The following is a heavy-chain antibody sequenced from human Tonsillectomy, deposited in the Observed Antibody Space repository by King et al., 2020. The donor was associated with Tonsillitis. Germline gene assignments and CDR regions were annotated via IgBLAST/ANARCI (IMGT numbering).Heavy chain of an antibody. J-gene: IGHJ4*02. D-gene: IGHD6-13*01. Sequence: VQLVESGGGLVQPGGSLRLSCAASRFTFSNFWMSWVRQAPGKGLEWVADIKQDGSEKDYVDSVKGRFTISRDNAKNSLYLQMNSLRAEDTAVYYCARGFRSSSWYGEFDYWGQGTLVTVSS. CDR2: IKQDGSEK. CDR3: ARGFRSSSWYGEFDY. V-gene: IGHV3-7*04. CDR1: RFTFSNFW.